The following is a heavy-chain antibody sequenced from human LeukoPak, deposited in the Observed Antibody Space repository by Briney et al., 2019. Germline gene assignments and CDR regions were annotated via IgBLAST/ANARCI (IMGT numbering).Heavy chain of an antibody. CDR1: GYTFTSYD. D-gene: IGHD3-10*01. V-gene: IGHV1-8*01. CDR2: MNPNSGNT. J-gene: IGHJ4*02. Sequence: ASVKVSCKASGYTFTSYDINWVRQATGQGREWMGWMNPNSGNTGYAQKFQGRVTMTRNTSISTAYMELSRLRSEDTAVYYCARAGMVRGVISRIDYFDYWGQGTLVTVSS. CDR3: ARAGMVRGVISRIDYFDY.